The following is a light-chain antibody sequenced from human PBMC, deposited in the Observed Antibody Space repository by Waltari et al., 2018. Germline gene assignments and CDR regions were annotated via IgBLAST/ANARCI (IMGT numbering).Light chain of an antibody. CDR1: GTDTGGYNY. CDR3: CSYAGSYTFV. J-gene: IGLJ1*01. Sequence: QSALTQPRPVSGSLGQSVTISCTGPGTDTGGYNYVPWYQQHPDKVPKLIIFDVAKRPSGVPDRFSGSKSGNTASLTISGLQAEDEADYYCCSYAGSYTFVFGVGTKVSVV. V-gene: IGLV2-11*01. CDR2: DVA.